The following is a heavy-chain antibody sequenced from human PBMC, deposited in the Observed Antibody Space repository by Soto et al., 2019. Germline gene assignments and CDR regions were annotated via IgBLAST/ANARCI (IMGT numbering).Heavy chain of an antibody. Sequence: PGGSLRHSCASSGFTFRSYAMRLFRQAPGKRLEWVSAISGSGGSTYYADSVKGRFTISRDNSKNTLYLQMNSLRAEDTAVSYCAKDTSWFGIQISGRDVWGQGTKDTFSS. CDR3: AKDTSWFGIQISGRDV. CDR1: GFTFRSYA. CDR2: ISGSGGST. D-gene: IGHD3-10*01. J-gene: IGHJ6*02. V-gene: IGHV3-23*01.